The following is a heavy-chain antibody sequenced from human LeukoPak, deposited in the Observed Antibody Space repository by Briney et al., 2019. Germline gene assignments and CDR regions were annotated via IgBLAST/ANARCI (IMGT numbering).Heavy chain of an antibody. CDR2: ISGTSNYI. D-gene: IGHD6-19*01. Sequence: GGSLGLSCAASGFTFSSNWMSWVRQAPGKGLAWVSSISGTSNYIYYADSVKGRFTISRDNAKNSLYLHMNSLRAEDTAVYYCARDSSGWYYFDYWGQGILVTVSS. V-gene: IGHV3-21*01. CDR3: ARDSSGWYYFDY. J-gene: IGHJ4*02. CDR1: GFTFSSNW.